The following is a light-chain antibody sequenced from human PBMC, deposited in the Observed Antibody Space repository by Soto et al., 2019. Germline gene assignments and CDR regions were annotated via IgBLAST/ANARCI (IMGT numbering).Light chain of an antibody. CDR3: QQYGNSLWT. CDR1: QSLSSNY. CDR2: GAS. Sequence: EIVMTQSPGTLSLSPGERATLSCTASQSLSSNYLAWYQQKPGQAPSLLISGASSRATGIPDRFSGSGSGTDFTLTISRLEPEDFAVYFCQQYGNSLWTFGRGTKVEIK. J-gene: IGKJ1*01. V-gene: IGKV3-20*01.